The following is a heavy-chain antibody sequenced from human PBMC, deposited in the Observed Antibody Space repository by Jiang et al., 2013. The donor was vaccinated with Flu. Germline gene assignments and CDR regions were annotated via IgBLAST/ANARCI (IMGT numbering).Heavy chain of an antibody. CDR2: IYWDDDK. CDR1: GFSLSSHGAA. Sequence: NPTQTLTLTCTFSGFSLSSHGAAVAWIRQPPGKALEWLAVIYWDDDKRYSPSVNDRLSISKDTSKNQVVLKMTNVDPVDTATYYCAHVSFWFGDLSDYYFDEWGQGTLIT. CDR3: AHVSFWFGDLSDYYFDE. D-gene: IGHD3-10*01. V-gene: IGHV2-5*02. J-gene: IGHJ4*02.